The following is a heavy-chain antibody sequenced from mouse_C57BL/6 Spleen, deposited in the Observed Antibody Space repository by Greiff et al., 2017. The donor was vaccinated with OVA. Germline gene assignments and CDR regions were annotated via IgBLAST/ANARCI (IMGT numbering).Heavy chain of an antibody. V-gene: IGHV1-80*01. D-gene: IGHD3-3*01. CDR1: GYAFSSYW. J-gene: IGHJ1*03. Sequence: QVQLQQSGAELVKPGASVKISCKASGYAFSSYWMNWVKQRPGKGLEWIGQIYPGDGDTNYNGKFKGKATLTADKSSSTAYMQLSSLTSEDSAVYFCAREGLEYWYFDVWGTGTTVTVSS. CDR2: IYPGDGDT. CDR3: AREGLEYWYFDV.